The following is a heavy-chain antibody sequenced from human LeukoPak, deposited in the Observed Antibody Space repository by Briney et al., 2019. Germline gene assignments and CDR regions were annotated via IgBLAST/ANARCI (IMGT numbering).Heavy chain of an antibody. D-gene: IGHD5-18*01. J-gene: IGHJ4*02. CDR1: GFTFDDYG. CDR2: ISWNGVNT. V-gene: IGHV3-20*01. Sequence: QPGGSLRLSCAASGFTFDDYGMSWVRHAPGKGLQWVAGISWNGVNTDYADSVKGRFTISRDNAKNSLSLQMNSLRAEDTALYHCARDGRGYNSGLLGYSNHWGQGTLVTVSS. CDR3: ARDGRGYNSGLLGYSNH.